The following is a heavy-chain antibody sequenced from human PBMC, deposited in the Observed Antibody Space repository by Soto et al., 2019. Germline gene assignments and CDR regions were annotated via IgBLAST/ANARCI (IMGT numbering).Heavy chain of an antibody. V-gene: IGHV4-61*08. CDR2: IYYSGST. Sequence: SETLSLTCTVSGGSISSGGYYWSWIRQPPGKELEWIGYIYYSGSTYYNPSLKSRVTISVYTTKNQFSLKLSSVTAADTAVYYCATQAADYNFWSGYHSYYYFMDVWGKGTTVTVSS. J-gene: IGHJ6*03. D-gene: IGHD3-3*01. CDR1: GGSISSGGYY. CDR3: ATQAADYNFWSGYHSYYYFMDV.